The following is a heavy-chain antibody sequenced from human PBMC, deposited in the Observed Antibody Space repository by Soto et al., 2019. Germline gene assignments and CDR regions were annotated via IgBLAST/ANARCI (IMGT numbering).Heavy chain of an antibody. Sequence: ASVKVPCKASGGTFSSYAISWVRQAPGQGLEWMGGIIPIFGTANYAQKFQGRVTITADESTSTAYMELSSLRSEDTAVYYCAISYYDILTGDYWGQGTLVTVSS. D-gene: IGHD3-9*01. V-gene: IGHV1-69*13. CDR1: GGTFSSYA. CDR2: IIPIFGTA. CDR3: AISYYDILTGDY. J-gene: IGHJ4*02.